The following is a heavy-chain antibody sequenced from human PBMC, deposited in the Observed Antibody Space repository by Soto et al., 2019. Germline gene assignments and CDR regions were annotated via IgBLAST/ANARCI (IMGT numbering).Heavy chain of an antibody. V-gene: IGHV1-8*01. Sequence: QVQLVQSGAEVKKPGASVKVSCKASGYTFTSYDINWVRQATGQGLAWMGWMNAKSGNTGYAQKFQGRVTMPRNTSISTAYMELSSLRSEDTAVYYGARGGIAVAGSVYWGQGTLVTVSS. CDR3: ARGGIAVAGSVY. CDR1: GYTFTSYD. D-gene: IGHD6-19*01. CDR2: MNAKSGNT. J-gene: IGHJ4*02.